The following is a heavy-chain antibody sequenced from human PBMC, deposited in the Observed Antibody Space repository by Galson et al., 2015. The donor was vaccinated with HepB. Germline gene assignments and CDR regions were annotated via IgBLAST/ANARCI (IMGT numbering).Heavy chain of an antibody. Sequence: SLRLSCAASGFTFSDYYMSWIRQAPGKGLEWVSSISSSSSYIYYADSVKGRFTISRDNAKNSLYLQMNSLRAEDTAVYYCARGIEYCSSTSCYPGGNYYFDYWGQGTLVTVSS. D-gene: IGHD2-2*01. V-gene: IGHV3-11*06. CDR1: GFTFSDYY. CDR2: ISSSSSYI. J-gene: IGHJ4*02. CDR3: ARGIEYCSSTSCYPGGNYYFDY.